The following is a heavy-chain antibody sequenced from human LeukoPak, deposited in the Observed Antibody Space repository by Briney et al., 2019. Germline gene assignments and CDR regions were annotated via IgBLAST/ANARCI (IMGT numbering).Heavy chain of an antibody. CDR2: IYPGDSDT. V-gene: IGHV5-51*01. CDR1: GYDFTTYW. J-gene: IGHJ4*02. D-gene: IGHD3-9*01. Sequence: GESLQISCNGSGYDFTTYWIGWVRQMPGKGLEWMGIIYPGDSDTTYTPSFQGQVTISADKSINTAYLQWNNLKASDTAIYCARQFDDVHPHFDYWGQGTLVTVSS. CDR3: ARQFDDVHPHFDY.